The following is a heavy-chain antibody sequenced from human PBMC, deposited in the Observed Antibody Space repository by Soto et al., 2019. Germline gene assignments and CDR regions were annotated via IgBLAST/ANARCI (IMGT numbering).Heavy chain of an antibody. V-gene: IGHV1-69*13. CDR2: IIPIFGTA. Sequence: AASVKVSCKASGGTFSSYAISWVRQAPGQGLEWMGGIIPIFGTANYAQKFQGRVTITADESTSTAYMELSSLRSEDTAVYYCARIGAPYYYDSSGYQPYYFDYWGQGTLVTVSS. J-gene: IGHJ4*02. D-gene: IGHD3-22*01. CDR1: GGTFSSYA. CDR3: ARIGAPYYYDSSGYQPYYFDY.